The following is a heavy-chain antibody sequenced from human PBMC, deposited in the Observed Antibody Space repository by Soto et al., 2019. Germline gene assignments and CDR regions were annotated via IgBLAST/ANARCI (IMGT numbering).Heavy chain of an antibody. CDR2: ISFDGRNT. Sequence: GGSLRLSCAASGFTFNSYGMHWVRQAPGKGLEWVVVISFDGRNTYYADSVKGRFTISRDNSKNTLYLQMTSLRAEDTAVYYCARDHHRYSGYDYVDYWGQGTLVTVSS. J-gene: IGHJ4*02. CDR1: GFTFNSYG. V-gene: IGHV3-30*03. CDR3: ARDHHRYSGYDYVDY. D-gene: IGHD5-12*01.